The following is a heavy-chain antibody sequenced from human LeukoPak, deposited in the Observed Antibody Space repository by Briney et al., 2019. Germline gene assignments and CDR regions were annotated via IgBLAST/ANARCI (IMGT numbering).Heavy chain of an antibody. CDR1: GGSISSSSYY. V-gene: IGHV4-39*01. CDR2: INHSGST. J-gene: IGHJ4*02. Sequence: SETLSLTCTVSGGSISSSSYYWSWIRQPPGKGLEWIGEINHSGSTNYNPSLKSRVTISVDTSKNQFSLKLSSVTAADTAVYYCAGQYYDILTEEYWGQGTLVTVSS. D-gene: IGHD3-9*01. CDR3: AGQYYDILTEEY.